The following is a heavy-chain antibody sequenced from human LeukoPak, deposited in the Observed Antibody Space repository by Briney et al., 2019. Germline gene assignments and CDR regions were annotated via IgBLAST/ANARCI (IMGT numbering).Heavy chain of an antibody. CDR1: GGSISSGGYY. Sequence: QTLSLTCTVSGGSISSGGYYWSWIRQPPGKGLEWLALIYWDDDKRYSPSLKSRLTITKDTSKNQVVLTMTNMDPVDTATYYCAHRRRSSWLRAFNWFDPWGQGTLVTVSS. D-gene: IGHD6-13*01. V-gene: IGHV2-5*08. CDR3: AHRRRSSWLRAFNWFDP. CDR2: IYWDDDK. J-gene: IGHJ5*02.